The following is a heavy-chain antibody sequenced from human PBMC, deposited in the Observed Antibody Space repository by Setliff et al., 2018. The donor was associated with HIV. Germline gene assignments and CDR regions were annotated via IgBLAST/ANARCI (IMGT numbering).Heavy chain of an antibody. CDR1: GGSISSYY. Sequence: PSETLSVTCTVSGGSISSYYWSWIRQPPGKGLEWIGYIYYSGSTNYNPSLKSRVTISVDTSKNQFSLKLSSVTAADTAVYYCARNPCSGGSCPDAFDIWGQGTMVTVSS. CDR3: ARNPCSGGSCPDAFDI. D-gene: IGHD2-15*01. CDR2: IYYSGST. J-gene: IGHJ3*02. V-gene: IGHV4-59*01.